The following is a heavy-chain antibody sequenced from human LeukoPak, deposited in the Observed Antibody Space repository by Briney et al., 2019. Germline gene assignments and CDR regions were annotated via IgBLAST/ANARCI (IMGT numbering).Heavy chain of an antibody. Sequence: GGSLRLSCAGSGFTFSSYGMHWVRQAPGKGLEWVAVISYDGSNKYYADSVKGRFTISRDNSKNTLYLQMNSLRAEDTAVYYCAIGTYYYGSGSYVWGQGTLVTVSS. V-gene: IGHV3-30*03. J-gene: IGHJ4*02. CDR3: AIGTYYYGSGSYV. CDR2: ISYDGSNK. D-gene: IGHD3-10*01. CDR1: GFTFSSYG.